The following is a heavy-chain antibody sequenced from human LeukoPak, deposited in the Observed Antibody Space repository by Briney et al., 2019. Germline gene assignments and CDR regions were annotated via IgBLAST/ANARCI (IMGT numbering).Heavy chain of an antibody. V-gene: IGHV3-21*01. CDR3: ARSYYYDSSGYPFDP. CDR1: GFTFSSYS. Sequence: SGGSLRLSCAASGFTFSSYSMNWVRQAPGKGLEWVSSISSSSSYIYYADSVKGRFTISRDNAKNSLYLQMNSLRAEDTAVYYCARSYYYDSSGYPFDPWGQGTLVTVSS. CDR2: ISSSSSYI. D-gene: IGHD3-22*01. J-gene: IGHJ5*02.